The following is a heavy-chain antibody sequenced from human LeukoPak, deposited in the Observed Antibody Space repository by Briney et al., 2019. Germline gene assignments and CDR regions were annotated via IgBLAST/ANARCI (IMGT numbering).Heavy chain of an antibody. D-gene: IGHD3-3*01. Sequence: GASVKVSCKASGGTFSSYAISWVRQAPGQGLEWMGGIIPIFGTANYAQKFQGRVTITADESTSTAYMELSSLRSEDTAVYYCARDHASRSYDFWSGYPRADIWGQGTMVTVSS. V-gene: IGHV1-69*13. CDR3: ARDHASRSYDFWSGYPRADI. CDR2: IIPIFGTA. J-gene: IGHJ3*02. CDR1: GGTFSSYA.